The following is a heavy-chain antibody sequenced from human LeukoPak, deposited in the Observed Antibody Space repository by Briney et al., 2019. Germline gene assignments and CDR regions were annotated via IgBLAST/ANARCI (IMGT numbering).Heavy chain of an antibody. J-gene: IGHJ4*02. CDR1: GGSFSGYY. Sequence: SETLSLTCAVYGGSFSGYYWSWIRQPPGEGVEWIGEINHSGSTNYNPPLKSRVTISVDTSKNQFSLKLSSVTAADTAVYYCARSGISYDSSGYTLDYWGQGTLVTVSS. CDR3: ARSGISYDSSGYTLDY. V-gene: IGHV4-34*01. D-gene: IGHD3-22*01. CDR2: INHSGST.